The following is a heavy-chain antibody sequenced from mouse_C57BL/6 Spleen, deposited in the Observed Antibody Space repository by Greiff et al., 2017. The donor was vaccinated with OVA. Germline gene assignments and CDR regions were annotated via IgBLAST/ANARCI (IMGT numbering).Heavy chain of an antibody. CDR3: TRGVVGGYFDY. CDR1: GFTFSSYA. D-gene: IGHD1-1*01. V-gene: IGHV5-9-1*02. CDR2: ISSGGDYI. Sequence: EVQGVESGEGLVKPGGSLKLSCAASGFTFSSYAMSWVRQTPEKRLEWVAYISSGGDYIYYADTVKGRFTISRDNARNTLYLQMSSLKSEDTAMYYCTRGVVGGYFDYWGQGTTLTVSS. J-gene: IGHJ2*01.